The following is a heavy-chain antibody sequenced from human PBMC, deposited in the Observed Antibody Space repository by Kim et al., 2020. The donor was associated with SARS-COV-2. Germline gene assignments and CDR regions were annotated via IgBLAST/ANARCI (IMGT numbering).Heavy chain of an antibody. CDR2: INTNTGNP. D-gene: IGHD2-15*01. V-gene: IGHV7-4-1*02. J-gene: IGHJ3*02. Sequence: ASVKVSCKASGYTFTSYAMNWVRQAPGQGLEWMGWINTNTGNPTYAQGFTGRFVFSLDTSVSTAYLQISSLKAEDTAVYYCARDVLYCSGGSCYWDRDDAFDIWGQGTMVTVSS. CDR3: ARDVLYCSGGSCYWDRDDAFDI. CDR1: GYTFTSYA.